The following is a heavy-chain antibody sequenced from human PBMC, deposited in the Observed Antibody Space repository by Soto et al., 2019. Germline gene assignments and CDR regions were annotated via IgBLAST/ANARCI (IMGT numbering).Heavy chain of an antibody. D-gene: IGHD4-17*01. CDR2: IWYDGTAK. CDR1: GFSFSHYG. J-gene: IGHJ4*02. Sequence: PGGSLRLSCAASGFSFSHYGMHWVRQAPGKGLEWVAVIWYDGTAKYYADSVKGRFTVSRDNSRNTLSLQMNSLRVEDTAVYYCARGIGLVLNGDSYDYWGQGT. CDR3: ARGIGLVLNGDSYDY. V-gene: IGHV3-33*01.